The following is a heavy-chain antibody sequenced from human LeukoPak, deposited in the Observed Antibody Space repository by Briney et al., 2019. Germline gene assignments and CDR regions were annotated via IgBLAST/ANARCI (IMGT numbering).Heavy chain of an antibody. D-gene: IGHD3-22*01. CDR1: GYTFTSYY. CDR2: INPSGGST. CDR3: ALDDSSGYDAFDI. V-gene: IGHV1-46*01. J-gene: IGHJ3*02. Sequence: WASVKVSCKASGYTFTSYYMHWVRQAPGQGLEWMGIINPSGGSTSYAQKFQGRVTMTRDTSTSTVYMELSSLRSDDTAVYYCALDDSSGYDAFDIWGQGTMVTVSS.